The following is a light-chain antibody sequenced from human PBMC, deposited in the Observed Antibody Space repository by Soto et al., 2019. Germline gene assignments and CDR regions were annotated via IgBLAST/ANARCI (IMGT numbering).Light chain of an antibody. J-gene: IGLJ2*01. CDR1: SSDVVNDLL. Sequence: QPVLTQPASVSGSPGQSITISCTGTSSDVVNDLLVSWYQQQPGKAPKLMIYEGTKRPAGVSDRFSGSKSGNTASLTISGLEPEDEAIYYCSSYRRTTFPHVVFGGGTKLTVL. CDR2: EGT. V-gene: IGLV2-14*02. CDR3: SSYRRTTFPHVV.